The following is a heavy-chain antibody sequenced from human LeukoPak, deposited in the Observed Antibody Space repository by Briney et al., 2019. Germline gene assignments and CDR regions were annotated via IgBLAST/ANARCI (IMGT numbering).Heavy chain of an antibody. CDR1: GFTVSNNY. CDR2: IYSGGTT. V-gene: IGHV3-66*01. CDR3: GSSAYAMFDY. D-gene: IGHD2-8*01. J-gene: IGHJ4*02. Sequence: PGGSLRLSCEASGFTVSNNYMNCVRQAPGKGLEWVSVIYSGGTTYYADSVKGRFTISRDNSKNTLYLQMNSLRAEDTSVYFCGSSAYAMFDYWGQGTLVTVSS.